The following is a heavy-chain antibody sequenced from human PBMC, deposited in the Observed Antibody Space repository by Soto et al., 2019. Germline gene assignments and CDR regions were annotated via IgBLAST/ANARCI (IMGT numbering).Heavy chain of an antibody. CDR3: AIGYGSGGTCSGFDY. Sequence: VQLVESGGGVVQPGRSLRLSCAASGFTFSSYGMHWVRQAPGKGLEWVAVIWNDGSYKYYADSVKGRFTISRDNSKNPLYLQMNTLRAEDTAVYYCAIGYGSGGTCSGFDYWGPGPLVTVSS. D-gene: IGHD2-15*01. J-gene: IGHJ4*02. V-gene: IGHV3-33*01. CDR1: GFTFSSYG. CDR2: IWNDGSYK.